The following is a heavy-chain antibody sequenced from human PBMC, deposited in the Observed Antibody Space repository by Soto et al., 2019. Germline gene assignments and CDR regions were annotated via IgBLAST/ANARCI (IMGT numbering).Heavy chain of an antibody. CDR2: IYYSGST. J-gene: IGHJ4*02. CDR3: ARARATIAAAAIFDC. D-gene: IGHD6-13*01. Sequence: SETLSLTCTVSGGSISSYYWSWIRQPPGKGLEWIGYIYYSGSTNYNPSLKSRVTISVDTSKNQSSLKLSSVTAADTSVYYCARARATIAAAAIFDCWGQGTLVTVSS. CDR1: GGSISSYY. V-gene: IGHV4-59*08.